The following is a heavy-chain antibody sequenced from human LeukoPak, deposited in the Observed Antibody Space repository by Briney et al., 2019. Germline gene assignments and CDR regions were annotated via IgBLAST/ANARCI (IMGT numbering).Heavy chain of an antibody. CDR2: IRYDGSNK. CDR3: AKHAPSLYSYEWYYFDN. Sequence: GGSLRLSCAASGFTFSSYGMHWVRQAPGKGLEWVAFIRYDGSNKFYADSVKGRFTIPRDNSKNTLYLQMNSLRAEDTAGYYCAKHAPSLYSYEWYYFDNWGQGTLVTVSS. V-gene: IGHV3-30*02. D-gene: IGHD3-3*01. CDR1: GFTFSSYG. J-gene: IGHJ4*02.